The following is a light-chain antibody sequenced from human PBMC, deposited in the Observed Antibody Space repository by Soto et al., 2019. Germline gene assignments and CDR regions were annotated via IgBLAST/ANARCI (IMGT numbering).Light chain of an antibody. J-gene: IGLJ1*01. V-gene: IGLV2-14*01. CDR2: EVS. CDR1: SSDVGGYNY. CDR3: SSYTSSSTPRV. Sequence: QSVLTQPASVSGSPGQSITISCTGTSSDVGGYNYVSWYQQHPGKAPKLMIYEVSNRPSGVSNRFSGSKSGNTASLTISGLQAEDEADHYCSSYTSSSTPRVFGTGTKVTVL.